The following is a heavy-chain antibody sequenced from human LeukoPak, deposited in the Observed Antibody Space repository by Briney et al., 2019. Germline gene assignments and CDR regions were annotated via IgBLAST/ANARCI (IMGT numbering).Heavy chain of an antibody. J-gene: IGHJ4*02. V-gene: IGHV4-59*01. Sequence: SETLSLTCTVSGGSISSYYWSWIRQPPGKGLEWIGYIYYSGSTNYNPSLKSRVTISVDTSKNQFSLELSSVTAADTAVYYCAASGYYYFDYWGQGTLVTVSS. CDR1: GGSISSYY. D-gene: IGHD3-22*01. CDR3: AASGYYYFDY. CDR2: IYYSGST.